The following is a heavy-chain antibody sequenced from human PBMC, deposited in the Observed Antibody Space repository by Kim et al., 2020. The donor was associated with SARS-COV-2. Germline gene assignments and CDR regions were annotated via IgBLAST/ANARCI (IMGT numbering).Heavy chain of an antibody. CDR1: GFTFSSYG. J-gene: IGHJ6*02. V-gene: IGHV3-33*06. CDR3: AKETTPPEIVATITHYYYGMDV. CDR2: IWYDGSNK. Sequence: GGSLRLSCAASGFTFSSYGMHWVRQAPGKGLEWVAVIWYDGSNKYYADSVKGRFTISRDNSKNTLYLQMNSLRAEDTAVYYCAKETTPPEIVATITHYYYGMDVWGQGTTVTVSS. D-gene: IGHD5-12*01.